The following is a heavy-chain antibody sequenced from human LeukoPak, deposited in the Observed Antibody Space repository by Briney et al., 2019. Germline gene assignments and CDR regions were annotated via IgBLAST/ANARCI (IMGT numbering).Heavy chain of an antibody. J-gene: IGHJ1*01. D-gene: IGHD5-18*01. CDR2: INHSGST. CDR3: ARGEYSYGYRVYFQH. V-gene: IGHV4-34*01. CDR1: GGSFSGYY. Sequence: SETLSLTCAVYGGSFSGYYWSWIRQPPGKGLEWIGEINHSGSTNYNPSLKSRVTISVDTSKNQFSLKLSSVTAADTAVYYCARGEYSYGYRVYFQHWSQGTLVTVSS.